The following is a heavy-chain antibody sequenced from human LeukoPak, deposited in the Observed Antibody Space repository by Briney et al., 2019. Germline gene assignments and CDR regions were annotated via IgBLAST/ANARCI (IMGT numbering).Heavy chain of an antibody. CDR1: GGSFSGYY. J-gene: IGHJ4*02. Sequence: SETLSLTCAVYGGSFSGYYWCWIRQPPGKGLEWIGEINHSGSTNYNPSLKSRVTISVDTSKNQFSLKLSSVTAADTAVYYCARDANIAARHFDYWGQGTLVTVSS. V-gene: IGHV4-34*01. CDR2: INHSGST. CDR3: ARDANIAARHFDY. D-gene: IGHD6-6*01.